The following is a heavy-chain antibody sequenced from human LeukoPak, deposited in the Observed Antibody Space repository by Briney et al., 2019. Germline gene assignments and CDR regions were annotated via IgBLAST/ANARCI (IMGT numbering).Heavy chain of an antibody. Sequence: GGSLRLSCAASGFTFSSNSMNWVRQAPGKGLEWVSYIDSSSSTIYYADSVKGRFTISRDNAKNSLYLQTNSLRAEDTAVYYCAREQVSTTTPYLDYWGQGTLVTVSS. V-gene: IGHV3-48*04. CDR1: GFTFSSNS. CDR3: AREQVSTTTPYLDY. J-gene: IGHJ4*02. CDR2: IDSSSSTI. D-gene: IGHD4-11*01.